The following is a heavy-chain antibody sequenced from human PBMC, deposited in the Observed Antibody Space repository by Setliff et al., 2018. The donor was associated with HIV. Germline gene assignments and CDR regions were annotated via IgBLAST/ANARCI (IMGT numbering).Heavy chain of an antibody. CDR1: GGSFSDYY. CDR2: INHSGDT. V-gene: IGHV4-34*01. D-gene: IGHD3-22*01. CDR3: ARGRAYYNRRPFDY. Sequence: SETLSLTCAVYGGSFSDYYWTWIRQSPGKGLEWIGEINHSGDTNYNPSLKSRVTISVDTSKNHFSLKRSSLTAADTAVYYCARGRAYYNRRPFDYWGQGTLVTVSS. J-gene: IGHJ4*02.